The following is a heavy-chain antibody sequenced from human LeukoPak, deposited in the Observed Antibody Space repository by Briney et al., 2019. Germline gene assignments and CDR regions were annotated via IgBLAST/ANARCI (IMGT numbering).Heavy chain of an antibody. D-gene: IGHD2-15*01. CDR2: INPSGGST. CDR1: GYTFTSYY. CDR3: ASSYCSGGSCFRYYFDY. J-gene: IGHJ4*02. V-gene: IGHV1-46*01. Sequence: GASVKVSCKASGYTFTSYYMHWVRQAPGQGLEWMGIINPSGGSTSYAQKFQGRVTMTRDTSTSTVYMELSSLRSEDTAVYYCASSYCSGGSCFRYYFDYWGQGTLVTVSS.